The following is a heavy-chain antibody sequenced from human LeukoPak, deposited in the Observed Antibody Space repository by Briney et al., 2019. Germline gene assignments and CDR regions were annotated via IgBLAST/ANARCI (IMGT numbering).Heavy chain of an antibody. CDR2: ISSSSSYI. CDR1: GFTFSTYS. Sequence: GGSLRLSCAASGFTFSTYSINWVRQAPGKGLEWVSSISSSSSYIYYADSVRGRFTISRDNAKNSLFLQMNSLRAEGTAVYYCAKEGYSRGYYSYYYMDVWGKGTTVTVSS. CDR3: AKEGYSRGYYSYYYMDV. D-gene: IGHD6-13*01. V-gene: IGHV3-21*01. J-gene: IGHJ6*03.